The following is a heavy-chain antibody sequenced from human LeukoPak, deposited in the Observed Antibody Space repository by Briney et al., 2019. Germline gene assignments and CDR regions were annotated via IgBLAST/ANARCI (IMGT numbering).Heavy chain of an antibody. V-gene: IGHV4-61*02. CDR2: ISNSGNT. CDR1: GGSISSGSCY. D-gene: IGHD3-10*01. J-gene: IGHJ5*02. CDR3: ARGAWFGELAIDR. Sequence: SETLSLTCTVSGGSISSGSCYWNWIRKPAGKGLEWIGRISNSGNTNYNPSITGRVTISRDTSNNQFSLKMNSVTAADTAVYFCARGAWFGELAIDRWGQGTLVTVSS.